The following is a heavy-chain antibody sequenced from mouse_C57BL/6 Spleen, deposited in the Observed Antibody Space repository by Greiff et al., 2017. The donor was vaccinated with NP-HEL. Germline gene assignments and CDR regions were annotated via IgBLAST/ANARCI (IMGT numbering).Heavy chain of an antibody. CDR2: IYPGSGST. J-gene: IGHJ1*03. V-gene: IGHV1-55*01. CDR3: ARWDYYSNYVWYFDV. Sequence: QVQLKQPGAELVKPGASVKMSCKASGYTFTSYWITWVKQRPGQGLEWIGDIYPGSGSTNYNEKFKSKATLTVDTSSSTAYMQLSSLTSEDSAVYYCARWDYYSNYVWYFDVWGTGTTVTVSS. D-gene: IGHD2-5*01. CDR1: GYTFTSYW.